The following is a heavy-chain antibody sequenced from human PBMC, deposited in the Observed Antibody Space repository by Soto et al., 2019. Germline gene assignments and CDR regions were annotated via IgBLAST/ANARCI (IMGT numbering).Heavy chain of an antibody. J-gene: IGHJ6*02. CDR1: GDRFTSYV. V-gene: IGHV5-10-1*01. D-gene: IGHD2-2*01. CDR3: ARRGIVVVPADIGHGSYYYGMDV. Sequence: XDSLKVYWKCSGDRFTSYVISLVLQMPGKGLEWMGRIDPSDSYTNYSPSFQGHVTISADKSISTAYLQWSSLKASDTAMYYCARRGIVVVPADIGHGSYYYGMDVWGQGTTVTVSS. CDR2: IDPSDSYT.